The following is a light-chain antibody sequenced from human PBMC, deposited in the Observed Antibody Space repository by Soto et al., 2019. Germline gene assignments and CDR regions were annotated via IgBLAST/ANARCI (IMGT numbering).Light chain of an antibody. V-gene: IGKV1-8*01. CDR1: QGISSY. J-gene: IGKJ1*01. CDR3: QQNYSTPQT. CDR2: AAS. Sequence: AIRMTQSPSSLSASTGDRVTITCRASQGISSYLAWYQQKPRKAPKLLIYAASTLQSGVPSRFSGSGSGTDFTLTISSLQPEDFATYYCQQNYSTPQTFGQGTKVDIK.